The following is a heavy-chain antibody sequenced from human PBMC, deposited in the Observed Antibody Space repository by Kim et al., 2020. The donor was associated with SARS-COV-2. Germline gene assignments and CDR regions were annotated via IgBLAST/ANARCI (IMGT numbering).Heavy chain of an antibody. J-gene: IGHJ4*02. V-gene: IGHV3-73*01. D-gene: IGHD6-25*01. Sequence: GGSLRLSCAASGFTFSGSPIHWVRQAAGKGLEWVGRVGHKAHNYATTYGASVNGRFTISRDDSKNTAYLQMNSLKTEDTAVYYCTSLITAWGQGTLVTVSS. CDR3: TSLITA. CDR2: VGHKAHNYAT. CDR1: GFTFSGSP.